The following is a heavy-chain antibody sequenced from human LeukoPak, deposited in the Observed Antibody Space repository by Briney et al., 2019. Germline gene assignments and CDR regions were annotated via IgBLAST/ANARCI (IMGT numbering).Heavy chain of an antibody. V-gene: IGHV1-18*01. CDR1: GYTFTSYG. Sequence: RASVKVSCKASGYTFTSYGISWVRQAPGQGLEWMGWISAYNGNTSYAQKFQGRVTVTRDTSTSTVHMELSGLRSEDTAVYYCARDQEGFDYWGQGTLVTVSS. CDR3: ARDQEGFDY. CDR2: ISAYNGNT. J-gene: IGHJ4*02.